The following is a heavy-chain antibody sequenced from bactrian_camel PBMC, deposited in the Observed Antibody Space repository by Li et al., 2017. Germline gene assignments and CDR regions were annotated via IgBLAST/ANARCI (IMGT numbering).Heavy chain of an antibody. CDR1: GFTFRTTD. Sequence: VQLVESGGGLVQPGGSLTLSCAASGFTFRTTDMSWVRQAPGKGLEWISISNRRGDTYYPDSVKGRFTISRDKATRTVYLQMKSLKPEDTAMYSCSASGGLWITCDYRGQGTQVTVS. V-gene: IGHV3S40*01. D-gene: IGHD1*01. CDR2: SNRRGDT. J-gene: IGHJ4*01. CDR3: SASGGLWITCDY.